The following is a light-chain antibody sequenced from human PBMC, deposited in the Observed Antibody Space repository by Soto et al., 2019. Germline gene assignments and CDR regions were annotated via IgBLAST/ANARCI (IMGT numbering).Light chain of an antibody. J-gene: IGKJ3*01. CDR2: AAS. Sequence: DIQLTQSPSFLSASVGDRVTITCRASQGISSYLAWYQPKPGKAPKLLIYAASTLQSGVPSRFSGSGSGTEFTLTISSLQPEDFATYYCQQLNSYPTFGPGTKVDIK. CDR1: QGISSY. V-gene: IGKV1-9*01. CDR3: QQLNSYPT.